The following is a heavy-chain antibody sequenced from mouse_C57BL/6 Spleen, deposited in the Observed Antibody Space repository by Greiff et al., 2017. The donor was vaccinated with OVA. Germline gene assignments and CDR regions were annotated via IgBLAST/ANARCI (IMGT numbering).Heavy chain of an antibody. Sequence: VQLQQPGAELVKPGASVKLSCKASGYTFTSYWMQWVKQRPGQGLEWIGEIDPSDSYTNYNQKFKGKATLTVDPSSSTAYMQLSSLTSEDSAVYYCARGGYFRYYAMDYWGQGTSVTVSS. CDR3: ARGGYFRYYAMDY. V-gene: IGHV1-50*01. CDR2: IDPSDSYT. CDR1: GYTFTSYW. J-gene: IGHJ4*01. D-gene: IGHD2-3*01.